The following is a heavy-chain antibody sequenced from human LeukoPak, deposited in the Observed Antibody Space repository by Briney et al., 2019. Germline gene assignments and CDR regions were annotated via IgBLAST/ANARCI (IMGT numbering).Heavy chain of an antibody. CDR1: GFTFSTHS. V-gene: IGHV3-15*01. D-gene: IGHD3-10*01. CDR2: IQSKTDGGTT. CDR3: ATLTVRGVINI. J-gene: IGHJ4*02. Sequence: GGSLRLSCAASGFTFSTHSMNWVRQAPGKGLEWVGRIQSKTDGGTTEYAAPVKGRFTISRDDSKTTLYLQMNSLKTENTAVYYCATLTVRGVINIWGQGTLVTVSS.